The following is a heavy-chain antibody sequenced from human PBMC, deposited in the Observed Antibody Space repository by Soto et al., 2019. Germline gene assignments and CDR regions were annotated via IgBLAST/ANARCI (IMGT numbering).Heavy chain of an antibody. CDR3: ARGVRWELSYYYYGMDV. CDR1: GHTFTSYR. J-gene: IGHJ6*02. CDR2: ISAYNGNT. D-gene: IGHD1-26*01. Sequence: ASVKVSCKASGHTFTSYRISWVRPAPGQGLEWMGWISAYNGNTNYEQKLQGRVTMTTATSTRTAYMEPRSLRSDDTAVYYCARGVRWELSYYYYGMDVWGQGTTVTVSS. V-gene: IGHV1-18*01.